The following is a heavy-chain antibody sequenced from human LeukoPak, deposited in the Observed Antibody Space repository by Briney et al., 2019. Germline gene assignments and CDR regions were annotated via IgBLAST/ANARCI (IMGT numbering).Heavy chain of an antibody. J-gene: IGHJ5*01. D-gene: IGHD3-22*01. Sequence: GGSLRLSCAASGFTFSNYLMHWVRQTPGKGLEWVAIISYDGGNKYYADSVKGRFTISRDNAKNSLYLQMSSLRAEDTAVYYCARERLGVYDRRWFDSWGQGTLVTVSS. V-gene: IGHV3-30*03. CDR3: ARERLGVYDRRWFDS. CDR2: ISYDGGNK. CDR1: GFTFSNYL.